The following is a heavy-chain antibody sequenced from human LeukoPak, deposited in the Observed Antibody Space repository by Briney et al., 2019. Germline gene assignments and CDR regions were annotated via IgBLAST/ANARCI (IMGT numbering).Heavy chain of an antibody. CDR1: GYTFTIYY. V-gene: IGHV1-46*01. CDR2: IIPSDGST. Sequence: ASVKVSCKASGYTFTIYYMHWVRQAPGQGLEWMGIIIPSDGSTTYAQKFQGRVTMTRDMSTSTVYMELSSLRSEDTAVYYCARDLTPGSYFDYWGQGTLVTVSS. J-gene: IGHJ4*02. D-gene: IGHD3-10*01. CDR3: ARDLTPGSYFDY.